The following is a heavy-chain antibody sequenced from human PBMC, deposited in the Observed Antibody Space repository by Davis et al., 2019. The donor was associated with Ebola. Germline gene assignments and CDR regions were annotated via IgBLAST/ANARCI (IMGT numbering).Heavy chain of an antibody. CDR3: ARAVTIFGVVPEGMDV. D-gene: IGHD3-3*01. CDR2: IKQDGSEK. V-gene: IGHV3-7*03. Sequence: GESLKISCAASGFTFSSYWMSWVRQAPGKRLEWVANIKQDGSEKYYVDSVKGRFTISRDNAKNSLYLQMNSLRAEDTALYHCARAVTIFGVVPEGMDVWGQGTTVTVSS. CDR1: GFTFSSYW. J-gene: IGHJ6*02.